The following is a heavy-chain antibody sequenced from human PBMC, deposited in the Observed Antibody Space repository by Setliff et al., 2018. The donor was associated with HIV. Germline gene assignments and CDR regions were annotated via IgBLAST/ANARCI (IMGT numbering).Heavy chain of an antibody. Sequence: GGSLRLSCAASGFTFRSYSMNWVRQAPGKGLEWVSAISGSGDSTYYADSVKGRFTISRDSAKNSLYLQMNSLRAEDTAVYYCARRIWSGYSFDYWGQGTLVTV. V-gene: IGHV3-21*01. J-gene: IGHJ4*02. CDR1: GFTFRSYS. D-gene: IGHD3-3*01. CDR2: ISGSGDST. CDR3: ARRIWSGYSFDY.